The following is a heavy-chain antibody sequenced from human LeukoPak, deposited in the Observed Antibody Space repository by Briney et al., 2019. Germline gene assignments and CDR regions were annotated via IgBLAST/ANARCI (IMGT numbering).Heavy chain of an antibody. CDR3: ARRPYSSSSHDY. CDR2: IYYSGST. J-gene: IGHJ4*02. Sequence: KPSETLSLTCTVSGGSISSYYWSWIRQPPGKGLEWIGYIYYSGSTNYNPSLKSRVTISVDTSKNQFSLKLSSVTAADTAVYYCARRPYSSSSHDYWGQGTLVTVSS. V-gene: IGHV4-59*01. CDR1: GGSISSYY. D-gene: IGHD6-13*01.